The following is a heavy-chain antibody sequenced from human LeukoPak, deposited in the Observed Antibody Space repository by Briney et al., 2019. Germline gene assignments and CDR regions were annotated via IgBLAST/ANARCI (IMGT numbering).Heavy chain of an antibody. J-gene: IGHJ6*03. CDR1: GFTFSSYA. Sequence: GGSLRLSCAASGFTFSSYAMSWVRQAPGKGLEWVSAISGSGGSTYYADSVKGRFTISRDNSKNTLYLQMNSLRAEDTALYYCARYSYYDFWSGYMDVWGKGTTVTVSS. CDR2: ISGSGGST. V-gene: IGHV3-23*01. CDR3: ARYSYYDFWSGYMDV. D-gene: IGHD3-3*01.